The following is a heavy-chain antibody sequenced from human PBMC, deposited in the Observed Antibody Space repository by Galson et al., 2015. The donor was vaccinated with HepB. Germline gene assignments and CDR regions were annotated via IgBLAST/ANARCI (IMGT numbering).Heavy chain of an antibody. V-gene: IGHV4-39*07. CDR2: IYYSGST. D-gene: IGHD2-2*01. CDR1: GGSISSSSYY. CDR3: VIDCSSTSCIDY. Sequence: TLSLTCTVSGGSISSSSYYWGWIRQPPGKGLEWIGSIYYSGSTYYNPSLKSRVTISVDTSKNQFSLKLSSVTAADTAVYYCVIDCSSTSCIDYWGQGTLVTVSS. J-gene: IGHJ4*02.